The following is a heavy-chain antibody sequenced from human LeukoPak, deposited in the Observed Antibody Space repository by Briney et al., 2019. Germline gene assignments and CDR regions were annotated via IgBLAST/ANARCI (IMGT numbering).Heavy chain of an antibody. D-gene: IGHD3-10*01. J-gene: IGHJ4*02. Sequence: KASETLSLTCAVYGGSFSGYYWSGIRQPPGKGLEWIGEINHSGSTNYNPSLKSRVTISVDTSKNQFSLKLSSVTAADTAVYYCARFDNTGFYYYGHWGQGTLVTVSS. CDR1: GGSFSGYY. V-gene: IGHV4-34*01. CDR3: ARFDNTGFYYYGH. CDR2: INHSGST.